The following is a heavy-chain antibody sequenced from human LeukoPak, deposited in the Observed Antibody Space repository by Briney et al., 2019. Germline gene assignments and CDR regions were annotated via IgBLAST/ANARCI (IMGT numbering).Heavy chain of an antibody. CDR2: INHSGST. V-gene: IGHV4-34*01. J-gene: IGHJ5*02. Sequence: SETLSLTCAVYGGSFSGYYWSWIRQPPGTWLEWIGEINHSGSTNYNPSLKSRVTISVDTSKNQFSLKLSSVTAADTAVYYCARGGCGFGELVPSDWFDPWGQGTLVTVSS. CDR1: GGSFSGYY. CDR3: ARGGCGFGELVPSDWFDP. D-gene: IGHD3-10*01.